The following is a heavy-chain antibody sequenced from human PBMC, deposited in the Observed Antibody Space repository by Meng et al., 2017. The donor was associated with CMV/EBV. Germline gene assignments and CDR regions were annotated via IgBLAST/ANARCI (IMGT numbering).Heavy chain of an antibody. CDR2: ISYSGAT. Sequence: CTVPAYSIGRIFWWSWVRQPPGRGLDWIGDISYSGATKYNPSLQSRATISSATTNNRFSLRLNSVTAADTGVYFCARSPGFWSLDYWGRGTLVTVSS. CDR3: ARSPGFWSLDY. D-gene: IGHD2-8*02. J-gene: IGHJ4*02. V-gene: IGHV4-4*01. CDR1: AYSIGRIFW.